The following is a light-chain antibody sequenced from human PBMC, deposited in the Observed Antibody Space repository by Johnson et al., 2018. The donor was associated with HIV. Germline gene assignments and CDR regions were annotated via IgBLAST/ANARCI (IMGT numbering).Light chain of an antibody. V-gene: IGLV1-51*01. CDR1: SSNIGNNY. Sequence: SVLTQPPSVSAAPGQQVTISCSGSSSNIGNNYVSWYQQLPGTAPKLLIYDNNKRPSGIPDRFSGSKSGTSATLGITGLQTGDEADYYCGTWDSSLSVFYVFGTRTEVTVL. CDR3: GTWDSSLSVFYV. CDR2: DNN. J-gene: IGLJ1*01.